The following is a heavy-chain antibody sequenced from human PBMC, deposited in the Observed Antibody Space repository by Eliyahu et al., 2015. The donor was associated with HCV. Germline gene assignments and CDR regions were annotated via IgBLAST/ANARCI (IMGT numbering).Heavy chain of an antibody. Sequence: EVQLLESGGGLVQPGGSLRLXCAASGFDFRFYVMNWVRQAPGQGLEGXSGITGSGXGNVPHYADSVKGRFTISRDNSNNILYLEMNSLRAEDTAVYYCAKDRDDFGDYVFDYWGQGALVTVSS. D-gene: IGHD4-17*01. J-gene: IGHJ4*02. V-gene: IGHV3-23*01. CDR1: GFDFRFYV. CDR2: ITGSGXGNVP. CDR3: AKDRDDFGDYVFDY.